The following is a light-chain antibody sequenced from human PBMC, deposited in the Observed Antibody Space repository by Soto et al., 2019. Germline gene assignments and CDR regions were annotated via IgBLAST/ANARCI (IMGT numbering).Light chain of an antibody. CDR2: DAS. CDR1: QSVSSY. CDR3: QQRSNWPPLT. Sequence: EIVLPQSPATLSLSPGDRATLSCRASQSVSSYLALYQQKPGQAPRLLIYDASNRATGIPARFSGSGSGTDFTLTIRSLEPEDFAVYYCQQRSNWPPLTLGGGTKVEIK. J-gene: IGKJ4*02. V-gene: IGKV3-11*01.